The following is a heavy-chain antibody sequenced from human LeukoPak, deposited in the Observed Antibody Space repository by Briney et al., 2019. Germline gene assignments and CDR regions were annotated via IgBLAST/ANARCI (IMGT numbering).Heavy chain of an antibody. D-gene: IGHD1-14*01. V-gene: IGHV3-7*01. Sequence: PGGSLRLSCAASGFTFNRYWMSWVRQAPGKGLEWVANIKQDGSEKYYVDSVKGRFTISRDNAKNSLYLQMNSLRAEDTAVYYCARDRKGDAFDIWGQGTMVTVSS. J-gene: IGHJ3*02. CDR3: ARDRKGDAFDI. CDR2: IKQDGSEK. CDR1: GFTFNRYW.